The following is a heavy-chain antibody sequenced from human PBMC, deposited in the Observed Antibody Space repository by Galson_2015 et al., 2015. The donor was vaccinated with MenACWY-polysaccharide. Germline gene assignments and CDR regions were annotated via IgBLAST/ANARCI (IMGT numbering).Heavy chain of an antibody. CDR1: GGSISSGGYS. D-gene: IGHD3-16*01. J-gene: IGHJ6*03. V-gene: IGHV4-30-2*01. CDR3: VRVAGGPPYYYYYHMDV. Sequence: TLSLTCAVSGGSISSGGYSWSWIRQPPGKGLEWIGYIYHSGSTYYTPSLKSRVTISGDRSKNHFSLPLSSVTAADTAVYYCVRVAGGPPYYYYYHMDVWGKGTSVTVSS. CDR2: IYHSGST.